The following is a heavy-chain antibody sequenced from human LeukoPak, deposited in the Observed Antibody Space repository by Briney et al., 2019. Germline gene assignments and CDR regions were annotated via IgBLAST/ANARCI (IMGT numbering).Heavy chain of an antibody. CDR1: GGSISSSSYY. CDR2: IYYSGST. V-gene: IGHV4-39*01. D-gene: IGHD3-10*01. Sequence: PSETLSLTCTVSGGSISSSSYYWGWIRQPPGKGLEWIGTIYYSGSTYYNPSLKSRVTISVDTSRNQFSLRLSSVTAADTAVYYCASLWFGELSPLDNWGQGTLVTVSS. J-gene: IGHJ4*02. CDR3: ASLWFGELSPLDN.